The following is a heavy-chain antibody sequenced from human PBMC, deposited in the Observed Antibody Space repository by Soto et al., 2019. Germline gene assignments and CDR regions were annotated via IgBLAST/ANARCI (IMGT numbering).Heavy chain of an antibody. CDR2: INPNSGGT. Sequence: QVQLVQSGAEVKKPGASVKVSCKASGFSFTDYYMHWVRQAPGQGPEWMGWINPNSGGTNYAQNLKGSVAMTRDTSISTAYMELSRLRSDDTAGSYCARYLIYSGGQFTSYNCFDPWGQGTLVTVSP. J-gene: IGHJ5*02. V-gene: IGHV1-2*02. CDR1: GFSFTDYY. D-gene: IGHD1-26*01. CDR3: ARYLIYSGGQFTSYNCFDP.